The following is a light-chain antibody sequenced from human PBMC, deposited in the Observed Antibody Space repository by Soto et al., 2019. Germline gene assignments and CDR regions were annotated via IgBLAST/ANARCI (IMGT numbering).Light chain of an antibody. CDR3: CSYAATRTFV. J-gene: IGLJ2*01. V-gene: IGLV2-14*03. CDR2: EVC. Sequence: QSALTQPASVSGSPGQSITISCTGTSSDVGGYDYVSWYQQHPGKVPKLMIYEVCRRPSGISDRFSGSKSGNTASLTISGLQAEDEADYYCCSYAATRTFVFGGGTKVTVL. CDR1: SSDVGGYDY.